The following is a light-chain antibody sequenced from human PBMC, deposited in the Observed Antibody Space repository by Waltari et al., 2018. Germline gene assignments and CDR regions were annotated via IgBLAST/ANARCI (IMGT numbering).Light chain of an antibody. Sequence: QSVLTQPPSVSAAPGQKVTISCSGSSSNIGNNYASWYQQLPGTAPKLLIYDNNKRPSGIPDRFSGSKSGTSATLGITGLQTGDEADYYCGAWDSSLSVYVFGTGTKVTV. CDR2: DNN. CDR3: GAWDSSLSVYV. CDR1: SSNIGNNY. J-gene: IGLJ1*01. V-gene: IGLV1-51*01.